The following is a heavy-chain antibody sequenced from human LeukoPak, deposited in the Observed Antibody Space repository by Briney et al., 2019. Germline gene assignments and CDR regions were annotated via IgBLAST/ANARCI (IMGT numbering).Heavy chain of an antibody. CDR3: ARDRKTCITIFGAERHDYYMDV. Sequence: GGSLRLSCAASGFTFSSYWMSWVRQAPGKGLEWVGDINPDGSEKYFADSVKGRFTISRDNARNSLYLQMNSLRAEDTAVYYCARDRKTCITIFGAERHDYYMDVWGKGTTVTVSS. V-gene: IGHV3-7*01. J-gene: IGHJ6*03. CDR1: GFTFSSYW. CDR2: INPDGSEK. D-gene: IGHD3-3*01.